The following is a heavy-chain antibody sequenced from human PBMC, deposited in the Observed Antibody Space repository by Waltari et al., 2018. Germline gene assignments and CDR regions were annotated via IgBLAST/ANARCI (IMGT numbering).Heavy chain of an antibody. CDR2: INQDGNGL. CDR3: ARVPLPWYLDY. CDR1: GLTFSTYW. J-gene: IGHJ4*02. Sequence: EVQVVESGGGLVQPGGSLGLSCAASGLTFSTYWLSWVRRAPGKGLEWVANINQDGNGLHYVDSVRGRFTISRDNAKNSMFLQMNSLRAEDTAVYYCARVPLPWYLDYWGQGTLVTVSS. V-gene: IGHV3-7*01.